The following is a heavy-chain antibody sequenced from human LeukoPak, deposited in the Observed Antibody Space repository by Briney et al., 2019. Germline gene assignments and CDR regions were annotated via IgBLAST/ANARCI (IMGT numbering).Heavy chain of an antibody. CDR2: IYANGAT. V-gene: IGHV4-4*07. D-gene: IGHD2-15*01. J-gene: IGHJ4*02. CDR3: ARLYCRGGNCYSYFDS. CDR1: GGSTNDYY. Sequence: PSETLSLTCTVSGGSTNDYYWYWIRQPAREGLECIGRIYANGATNNNASLNSRITMSVDTSKTQSSLTLNFVTAADSAVYYCARLYCRGGNCYSYFDSWGRGTLVTVSS.